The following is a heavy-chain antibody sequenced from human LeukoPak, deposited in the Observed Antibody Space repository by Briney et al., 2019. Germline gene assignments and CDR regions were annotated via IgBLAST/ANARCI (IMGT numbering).Heavy chain of an antibody. CDR2: IYPGDSDT. D-gene: IGHD2-2*01. V-gene: IGHV5-51*01. CDR1: GYSFTSYW. CDR3: ARQACSSTSCIGYYYYGMDV. J-gene: IGHJ6*02. Sequence: GESLKISCKGSGYSFTSYWIGWVRQMPGKGLEWMGIIYPGDSDTRYSPSFQGQVTISADKSISTAYLQWSSLKASDTAMYYCARQACSSTSCIGYYYYGMDVWGQGTTVTVSS.